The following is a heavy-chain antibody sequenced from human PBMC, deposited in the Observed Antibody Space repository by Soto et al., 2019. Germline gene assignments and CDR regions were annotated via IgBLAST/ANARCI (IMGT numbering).Heavy chain of an antibody. D-gene: IGHD3-22*01. V-gene: IGHV3-49*04. CDR3: TRESYYYDSSGYLNYFDY. J-gene: IGHJ4*02. CDR2: IRSKAYGGTT. Sequence: GGSLRLSCTASGFPFGDYAMSWVRQAPGKGLEWVGFIRSKAYGGTTEYAASVKGRFTISRDDSKSIAYLQMNSLKTEDTAVYYCTRESYYYDSSGYLNYFDYWGQGTLVTVSS. CDR1: GFPFGDYA.